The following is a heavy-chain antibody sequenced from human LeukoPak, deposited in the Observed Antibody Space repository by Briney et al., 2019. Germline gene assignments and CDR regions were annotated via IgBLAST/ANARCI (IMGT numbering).Heavy chain of an antibody. CDR3: ARDVSFGSGSYSDY. D-gene: IGHD3-10*01. Sequence: ASVKVSCKASGYTFTGYYMHWVRQAPGQGLEWMGWINPNSGGTNYAQKFQGRVTMTRDTSISTAYMELSRLRSDDTAVYYCARDVSFGSGSYSDYWGQGTLVTVSS. J-gene: IGHJ4*02. V-gene: IGHV1-2*02. CDR2: INPNSGGT. CDR1: GYTFTGYY.